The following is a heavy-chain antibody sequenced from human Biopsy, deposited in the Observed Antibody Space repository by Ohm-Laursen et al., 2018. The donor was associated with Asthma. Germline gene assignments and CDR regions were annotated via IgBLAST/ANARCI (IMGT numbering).Heavy chain of an antibody. J-gene: IGHJ5*02. Sequence: SLRLSCAASGFSFSSYGMHWVRQAPGKGLEWVAATSSDGSEKYYADFVKGRFTISRDYYGTNLYLQMDSLTAADTAVYYCARGRITMIGGWFDPWGQGTLVTVSS. V-gene: IGHV3-30*03. CDR2: TSSDGSEK. CDR3: ARGRITMIGGWFDP. D-gene: IGHD3-22*01. CDR1: GFSFSSYG.